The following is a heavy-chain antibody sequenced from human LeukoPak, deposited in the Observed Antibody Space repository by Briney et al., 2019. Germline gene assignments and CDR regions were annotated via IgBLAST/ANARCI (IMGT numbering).Heavy chain of an antibody. CDR1: GYTFTTYD. V-gene: IGHV1-8*01. CDR3: ARVAVGQSDY. CDR2: MNLNSGNT. Sequence: ASVKVSCKAFGYTFTTYDINWVRQATGQGLEWIGWMNLNSGNTGYAQKFQGRVTMTRDTSISTAYMELSRLRSEDTAVYYCARVAVGQSDYWGQGTLVTVSS. J-gene: IGHJ4*02. D-gene: IGHD6-19*01.